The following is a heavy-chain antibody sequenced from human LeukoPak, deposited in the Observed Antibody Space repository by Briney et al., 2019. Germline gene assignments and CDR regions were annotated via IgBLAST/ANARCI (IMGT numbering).Heavy chain of an antibody. CDR3: AKAPLGRCTGAICYSFDY. Sequence: GGSLRLSCAASGFTFNKYAMSWVRQAPGKGLEWVSAISGSDAGTYYADSVKGRFTISRDNSKNTLYLQMNSLRAEDAAVYYCAKAPLGRCTGAICYSFDYWGQGTLATVSS. D-gene: IGHD2-8*02. J-gene: IGHJ4*02. V-gene: IGHV3-23*01. CDR1: GFTFNKYA. CDR2: ISGSDAGT.